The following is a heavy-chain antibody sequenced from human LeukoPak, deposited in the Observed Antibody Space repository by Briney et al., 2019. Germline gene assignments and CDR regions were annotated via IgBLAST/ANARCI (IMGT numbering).Heavy chain of an antibody. CDR3: ASQGRKLLANAEYFHH. D-gene: IGHD2-15*01. CDR2: IYYSGST. CDR1: GGSISSSSYY. J-gene: IGHJ1*01. V-gene: IGHV4-39*01. Sequence: PSETLSLTCTVSGGSISSSSYYWGWIRQPPGKGLEWIGSIYYSGSTYYNPSLKSRVTISVDTSKNQFSLKLSSVTAADTAVYYCASQGRKLLANAEYFHHWGQGTLVTVSS.